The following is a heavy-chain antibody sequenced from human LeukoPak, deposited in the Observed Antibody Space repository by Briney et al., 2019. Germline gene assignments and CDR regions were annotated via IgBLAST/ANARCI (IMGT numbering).Heavy chain of an antibody. Sequence: SVEVSCKASGGTFSSYAISWVRQAPGQGLEWMGGIIPIFGTANYAQKFQGRVTITTDESTSTAYMELSSLRSEDTAVYYCARMVAPPNDAFDIWGQGTMVTVSS. D-gene: IGHD2-8*01. CDR1: GGTFSSYA. CDR3: ARMVAPPNDAFDI. V-gene: IGHV1-69*05. J-gene: IGHJ3*02. CDR2: IIPIFGTA.